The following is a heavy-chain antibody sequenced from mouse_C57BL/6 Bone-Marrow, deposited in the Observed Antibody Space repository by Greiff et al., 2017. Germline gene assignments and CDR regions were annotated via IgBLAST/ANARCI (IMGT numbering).Heavy chain of an antibody. Sequence: EVQLQQSGPGLANPSQTLSLTCSVPGYSITSDYWNWIRKFPGNKLEYMGYISYSGSTYYNPSLKSRISITLDTSKNQYYLQLNSVTTEDTATYYCARLLDYDVNYYAMDYWGQGTSVTVSS. CDR2: ISYSGST. V-gene: IGHV3-8*01. D-gene: IGHD2-4*01. CDR3: ARLLDYDVNYYAMDY. J-gene: IGHJ4*01. CDR1: GYSITSDY.